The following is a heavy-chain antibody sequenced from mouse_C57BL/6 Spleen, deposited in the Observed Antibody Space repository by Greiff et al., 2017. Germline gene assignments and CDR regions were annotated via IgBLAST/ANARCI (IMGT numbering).Heavy chain of an antibody. CDR3: ARSWHSNYYGSSYLYFDV. J-gene: IGHJ1*03. D-gene: IGHD1-1*01. CDR2: IYPRSGNT. Sequence: QVQLQQSGAELARPGASVKLSCKASGYTFTSYGISWVKQRTGQGLEWIGEIYPRSGNTYYNEKFKGKATLTADKSSSTAYMELRSLTSEDSAVYFCARSWHSNYYGSSYLYFDVWGTGTTVTVSS. V-gene: IGHV1-81*01. CDR1: GYTFTSYG.